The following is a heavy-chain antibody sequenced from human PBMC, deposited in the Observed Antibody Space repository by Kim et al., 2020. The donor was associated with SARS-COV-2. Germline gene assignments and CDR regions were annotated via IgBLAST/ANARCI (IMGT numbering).Heavy chain of an antibody. D-gene: IGHD3-10*01. Sequence: GESLKISCKGSGYSFTSYWIGWVRQMPGKGLEWMGIIYPGDSDTRYSPSFQGQVTISADKSISTAYLQWSSLKASDTAMYYCARRRPVRYPGLLWFGEAYWFDPWGQGTLVTVSS. CDR2: IYPGDSDT. CDR3: ARRRPVRYPGLLWFGEAYWFDP. CDR1: GYSFTSYW. V-gene: IGHV5-51*01. J-gene: IGHJ5*02.